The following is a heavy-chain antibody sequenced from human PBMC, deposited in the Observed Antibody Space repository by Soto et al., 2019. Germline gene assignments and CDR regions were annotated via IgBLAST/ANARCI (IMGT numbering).Heavy chain of an antibody. D-gene: IGHD6-6*01. CDR1: GGSISSGDYY. V-gene: IGHV4-30-4*01. Sequence: SETLSLTCTVSGGSISSGDYYWSWIRQPPGKGLEWIGYIYYSGSTCYNPSLKSRVTISVDTSKNQFSLKLSSVTAADTAVYYCATGFIAARRFGMDVWGQGTTVTVSS. J-gene: IGHJ6*02. CDR3: ATGFIAARRFGMDV. CDR2: IYYSGST.